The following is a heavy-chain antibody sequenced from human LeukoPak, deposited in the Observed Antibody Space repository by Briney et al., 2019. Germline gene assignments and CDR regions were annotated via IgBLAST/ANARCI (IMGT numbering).Heavy chain of an antibody. D-gene: IGHD6-19*01. V-gene: IGHV3-23*01. CDR3: AKGYSSAWYYFDC. CDR2: ISGSGGST. J-gene: IGHJ4*02. Sequence: GGSLRLSCAASGFTFSSYAMIWVRQAPGKGLEWVSAISGSGGSTNYAGSVKGRFTISRDNSENTLYLQLNSLRAEDTALYYCAKGYSSAWYYFDCWGQGTLVTVSS. CDR1: GFTFSSYA.